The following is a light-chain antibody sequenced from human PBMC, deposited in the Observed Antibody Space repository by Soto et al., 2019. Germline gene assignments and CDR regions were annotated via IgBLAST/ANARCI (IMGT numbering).Light chain of an antibody. CDR1: QNIDNN. V-gene: IGKV3-15*01. Sequence: EIVMTQSPATLSVSPGERATLSCRASQNIDNNLAWYQQKLGQTPRLLIYGASTRATGAPARFSGSGSGTDFTLTISSLQSEDFAVYYCQQYYYWPANSFVQGTKLEIK. CDR2: GAS. J-gene: IGKJ2*03. CDR3: QQYYYWPANS.